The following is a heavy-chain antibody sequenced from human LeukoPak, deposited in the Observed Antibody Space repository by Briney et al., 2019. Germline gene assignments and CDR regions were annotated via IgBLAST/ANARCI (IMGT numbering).Heavy chain of an antibody. V-gene: IGHV3-48*03. CDR3: ASLDRDTAMVY. D-gene: IGHD5-18*01. J-gene: IGHJ4*02. CDR2: ISSSGSTI. CDR1: GFTFSSYE. Sequence: QPGGSLRLSCAASGFTFSSYEMNWVRQAPGKGLEWVSCISSSGSTIYYADSVKGRFTISRDNAKNSLYLQMNSLRAEDTAVYYCASLDRDTAMVYWGQGTLVTVSS.